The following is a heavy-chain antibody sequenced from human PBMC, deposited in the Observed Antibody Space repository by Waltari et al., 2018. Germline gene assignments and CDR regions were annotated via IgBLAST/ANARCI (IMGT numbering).Heavy chain of an antibody. CDR3: AADPFGLDLFDY. V-gene: IGHV1-58*01. CDR2: IVGGSGNT. Sequence: QMQLVQSGPEVKKPGTSVKVSCKASGFTFTSSAVQWVRQARGQRLEWIGWIVGGSGNTNYAQKFQERVTITRDMSTSTAYMELSSLRSEDTAVYYCAADPFGLDLFDYLGQGTLVTVSS. CDR1: GFTFTSSA. D-gene: IGHD3-3*01. J-gene: IGHJ4*02.